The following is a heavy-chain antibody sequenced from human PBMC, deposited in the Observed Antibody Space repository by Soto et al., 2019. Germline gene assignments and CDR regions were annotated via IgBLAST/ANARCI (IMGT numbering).Heavy chain of an antibody. Sequence: GGSLRLSCAASGFTFSSYSMNWVRQAPGKGLEWVSYISSSSSTIYYADSVKGRFTISRDNAKNSLYLQMNSLRAEDTAVYYCARDAHLGELSLSPHFDYWGQGTLVTVSS. D-gene: IGHD3-16*02. CDR2: ISSSSSTI. V-gene: IGHV3-48*01. CDR3: ARDAHLGELSLSPHFDY. J-gene: IGHJ4*02. CDR1: GFTFSSYS.